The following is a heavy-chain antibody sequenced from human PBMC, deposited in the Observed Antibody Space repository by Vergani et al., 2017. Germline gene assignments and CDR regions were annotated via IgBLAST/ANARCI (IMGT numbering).Heavy chain of an antibody. V-gene: IGHV4-59*11. J-gene: IGHJ6*02. CDR3: ARGLPDYDILTGYSYYYYYGMDV. CDR1: FDSIRNLY. Sequence: QVQLQESGPGLVKSSETLSLTCSVSFDSIRNLYCNWIRQPPGKGLEWIGSIHYSENTNYNPSLKTRVTISVDTSKNQFSLKLSSVTAADTAVYYCARGLPDYDILTGYSYYYYYGMDVWGQGTTVTVSS. CDR2: IHYSENT. D-gene: IGHD3-9*01.